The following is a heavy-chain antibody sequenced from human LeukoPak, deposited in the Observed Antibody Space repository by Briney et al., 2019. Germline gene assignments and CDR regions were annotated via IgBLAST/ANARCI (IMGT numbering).Heavy chain of an antibody. D-gene: IGHD6-13*01. CDR3: ARESSSSWRDFDY. Sequence: GGSLRLSCAASGFTFSSYSMNWVRQAPGKGLEWVSYISSSSSTIYYADSVKGRFTISRDNAKNSLYLQMNSLGAEDTAVYYCARESSSSWRDFDYWGQGTLVTVSS. V-gene: IGHV3-48*01. J-gene: IGHJ4*02. CDR2: ISSSSSTI. CDR1: GFTFSSYS.